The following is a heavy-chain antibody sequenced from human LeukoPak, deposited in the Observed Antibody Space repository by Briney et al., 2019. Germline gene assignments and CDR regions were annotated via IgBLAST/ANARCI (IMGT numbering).Heavy chain of an antibody. Sequence: GGSLRLSCAASGFTFSSYWMSWVRQAPGKGLERVANIKQDGSEKYYVDSVKGRFTISRDNAKNSLYLQMNSLRAEDTAVYYCARRGFSGYAANYYYFYGMDVWGQGTTVTVSS. D-gene: IGHD2-2*01. J-gene: IGHJ6*02. CDR3: ARRGFSGYAANYYYFYGMDV. V-gene: IGHV3-7*01. CDR2: IKQDGSEK. CDR1: GFTFSSYW.